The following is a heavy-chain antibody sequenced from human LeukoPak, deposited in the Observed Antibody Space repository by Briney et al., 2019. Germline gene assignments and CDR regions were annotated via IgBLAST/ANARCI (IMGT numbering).Heavy chain of an antibody. Sequence: PGGSLRLSCAASGFTFSSYGMHCVRQAPGKGLEWVAFIRYDGSNKYYADSVKGRFTISRDNSKNTLYLQMNSLRAEDTAVYYCARRPYGSGSYYDYWGQGTLVTVSS. CDR1: GFTFSSYG. CDR3: ARRPYGSGSYYDY. J-gene: IGHJ4*02. V-gene: IGHV3-30*02. CDR2: IRYDGSNK. D-gene: IGHD3-10*01.